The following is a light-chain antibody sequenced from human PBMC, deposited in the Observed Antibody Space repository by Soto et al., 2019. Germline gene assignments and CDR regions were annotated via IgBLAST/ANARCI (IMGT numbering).Light chain of an antibody. Sequence: DIGTTLSPATLSVYPGASATVPCRASQSVTNNLGWYQQKPGQAPRLLIYGASTRATGIPARFSGSGYGTEFTLTISSLQSEDFAVYYCQQYNNWLLTFGGGTKVDIK. CDR1: QSVTNN. J-gene: IGKJ4*01. CDR2: GAS. CDR3: QQYNNWLLT. V-gene: IGKV3-15*01.